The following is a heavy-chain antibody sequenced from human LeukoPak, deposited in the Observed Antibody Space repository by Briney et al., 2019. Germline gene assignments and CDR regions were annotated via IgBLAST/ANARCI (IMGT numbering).Heavy chain of an antibody. CDR2: IYHSGST. J-gene: IGHJ6*02. D-gene: IGHD2-15*01. Sequence: SQTLSLTCTVSGGSISSGGYYWSWIRQPPGKGLEWIGYIYHSGSTYYNPSLKSRVTISVDRSKNQFSLKLSSVTAADTAVYYCAIAPKEVASSYYYGIYVWGQGTTVTVSS. V-gene: IGHV4-30-2*01. CDR3: AIAPKEVASSYYYGIYV. CDR1: GGSISSGGYY.